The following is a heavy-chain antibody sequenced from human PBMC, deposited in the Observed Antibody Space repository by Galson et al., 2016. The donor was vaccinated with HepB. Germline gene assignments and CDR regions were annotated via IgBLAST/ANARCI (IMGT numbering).Heavy chain of an antibody. CDR1: GFTFSDYA. CDR2: INGNGYST. CDR3: AKEVRSGGWPLDY. V-gene: IGHV3-23*01. D-gene: IGHD6-19*01. J-gene: IGHJ4*02. Sequence: SLRLSCAASGFTFSDYAMSWVRQAPGKGLEWISSINGNGYSTYYADSVQGRFTISRDNSKNTLYLQMNSLRVEDTGIYYCAKEVRSGGWPLDYWGQGTLVTVSS.